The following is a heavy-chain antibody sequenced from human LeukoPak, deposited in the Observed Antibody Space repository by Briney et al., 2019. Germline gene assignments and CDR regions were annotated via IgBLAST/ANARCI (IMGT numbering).Heavy chain of an antibody. V-gene: IGHV3-74*01. J-gene: IGHJ4*02. Sequence: GGSLRLSWAASGFTLSSYWMHWVRQVPGKGLVWVSRIKSDGGDTRYADSVKGRFTISRDNAKNTLYLQMNSLRAEDTAVYYCARGYSSGLHFDYWGQGTLVTVSS. CDR2: IKSDGGDT. D-gene: IGHD6-19*01. CDR3: ARGYSSGLHFDY. CDR1: GFTLSSYW.